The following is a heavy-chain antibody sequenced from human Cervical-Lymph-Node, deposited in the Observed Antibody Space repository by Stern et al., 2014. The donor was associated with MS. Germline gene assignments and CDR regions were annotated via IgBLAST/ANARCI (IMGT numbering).Heavy chain of an antibody. Sequence: VQLVQSGAEVRKPGSSVTVSCKASGGSFITHAFSWVRQAPGHGLEWKGGIIPLFGSAHHAQKFQGRLTLIADKATTTAYMELSSLTTEDTAVYYCATDGEMTTIGLQYWGQGTLVAVSS. J-gene: IGHJ4*02. CDR2: IIPLFGSA. V-gene: IGHV1-69*06. D-gene: IGHD5-24*01. CDR3: ATDGEMTTIGLQY. CDR1: GGSFITHA.